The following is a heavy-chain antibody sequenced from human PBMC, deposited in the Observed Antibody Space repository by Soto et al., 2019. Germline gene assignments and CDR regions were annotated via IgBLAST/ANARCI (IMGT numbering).Heavy chain of an antibody. Sequence: SVKVSCKASGGTFSSYRFNWVRQAPGQGLEWMGGIVPIYRTADYPVDFQDRVTITADDSARTVYLEVRSLKPRDTAVYYCARDTYYYDSSGSLLDYYGMDVWGQGTTVTVSS. D-gene: IGHD3-22*01. CDR2: IVPIYRTA. CDR3: ARDTYYYDSSGSLLDYYGMDV. J-gene: IGHJ6*02. CDR1: GGTFSSYR. V-gene: IGHV1-69*13.